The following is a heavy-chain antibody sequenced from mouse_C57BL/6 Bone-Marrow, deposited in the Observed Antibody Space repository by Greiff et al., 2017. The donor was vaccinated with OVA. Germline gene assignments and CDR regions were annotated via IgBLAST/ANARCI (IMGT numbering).Heavy chain of an antibody. D-gene: IGHD1-1*01. V-gene: IGHV14-2*01. Sequence: EVKLMESGAELVKPGASVKLSCTASGFNIKDYYMHWVKQRTEQGLEWIGRIDPEDGETKYAPKFQGKATITADTSSNTAYLQRSSLTSEDTAVYYCARETTVAYFDYWGQGTTLTVSS. CDR1: GFNIKDYY. CDR2: IDPEDGET. CDR3: ARETTVAYFDY. J-gene: IGHJ2*01.